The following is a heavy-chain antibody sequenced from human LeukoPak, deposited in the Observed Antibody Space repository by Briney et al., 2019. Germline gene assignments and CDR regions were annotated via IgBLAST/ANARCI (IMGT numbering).Heavy chain of an antibody. CDR1: GFTFSSYS. Sequence: GGSLRLSCAASGFTFSSYSVNWVRQAPGKGLEWVSSISSSSSYIYYADSVKGRSTISRDNAKNSLYLQMNSLRAEDTAVYYCAREVWGSYSLDAFDIWGQGTMVTVSS. V-gene: IGHV3-21*01. CDR2: ISSSSSYI. D-gene: IGHD1-26*01. J-gene: IGHJ3*02. CDR3: AREVWGSYSLDAFDI.